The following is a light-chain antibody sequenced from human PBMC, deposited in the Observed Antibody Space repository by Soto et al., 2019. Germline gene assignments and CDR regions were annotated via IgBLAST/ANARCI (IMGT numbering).Light chain of an antibody. Sequence: VVLTQSPATLSVSPGERATFSCRASQSVSSNLAWYQQKPGQAPRLLIYGASARATGVSVRFSGSGSGTEFTLTISSLQSEDFAVYYCQQYNNWPRTFGQGTKVDIK. CDR2: GAS. CDR3: QQYNNWPRT. V-gene: IGKV3-15*01. J-gene: IGKJ1*01. CDR1: QSVSSN.